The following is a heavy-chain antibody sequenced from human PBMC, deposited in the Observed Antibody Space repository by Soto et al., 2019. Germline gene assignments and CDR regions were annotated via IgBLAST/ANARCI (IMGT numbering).Heavy chain of an antibody. CDR1: GFIFSRYK. D-gene: IGHD2-21*02. Sequence: LGESLKISCEGSGFIFSRYKIGWVRQMPGKGLDWMGIINPGNSDTTYSPSFQGQVTISADNSINTAYLQWSSLRASDTAMFYCMRSYGDSYYFYYGMDVWGQGTTVTVSS. J-gene: IGHJ6*02. CDR2: INPGNSDT. V-gene: IGHV5-51*01. CDR3: MRSYGDSYYFYYGMDV.